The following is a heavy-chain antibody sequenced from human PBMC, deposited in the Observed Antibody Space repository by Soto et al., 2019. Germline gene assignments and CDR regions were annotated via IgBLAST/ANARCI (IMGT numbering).Heavy chain of an antibody. CDR1: GYSFTSYW. CDR2: IYPGDSDT. V-gene: IGHV5-51*01. Sequence: GESLKISCTGVGYSFTSYWIGWVRQMPGKGLEWMGIIYPGDSDTRYSPSFQGQVTISADKSVTTAYLQWSSLKASDTAMYYCARGYCTTTICDPWFDPWGQGTLVTVSS. D-gene: IGHD2-2*01. CDR3: ARGYCTTTICDPWFDP. J-gene: IGHJ5*02.